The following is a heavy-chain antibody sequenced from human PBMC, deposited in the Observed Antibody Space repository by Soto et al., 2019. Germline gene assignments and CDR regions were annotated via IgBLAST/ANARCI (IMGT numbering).Heavy chain of an antibody. V-gene: IGHV3-23*01. CDR3: AKCPSSWYAGCFDP. Sequence: EVQLLESGGGLVQPGGSLRLSCAASGFTFSSYAMSWVRHAPGKGLEWVSAISGSGGSTYYADSVKGRFTISRDNSKTTLYLQMNSLRAEDTAVDYCAKCPSSWYAGCFDPWGQGTLVTASS. CDR1: GFTFSSYA. J-gene: IGHJ5*02. D-gene: IGHD6-19*01. CDR2: ISGSGGST.